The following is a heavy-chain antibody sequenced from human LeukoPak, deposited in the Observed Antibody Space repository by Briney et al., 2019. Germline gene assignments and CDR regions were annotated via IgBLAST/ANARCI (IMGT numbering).Heavy chain of an antibody. CDR1: GFTFSSHA. Sequence: GGSLRLSCAVSGFTFSSHAMTWVRQAPGKGLEWVSGISISGDITYYADSVQGRFIISRDNSKNTVYLQMNSLKVEDTAVYYCANEEVPNDYWGQGTLVTVSS. CDR3: ANEEVPNDY. D-gene: IGHD4/OR15-4a*01. V-gene: IGHV3-23*01. CDR2: ISISGDIT. J-gene: IGHJ4*02.